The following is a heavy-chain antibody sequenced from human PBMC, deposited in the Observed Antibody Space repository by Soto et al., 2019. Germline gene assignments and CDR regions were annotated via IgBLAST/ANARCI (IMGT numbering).Heavy chain of an antibody. CDR3: ETELGENPASPFDA. Sequence: QVQLVQSGADVKKPGSSVKVSCQASGVTFSSETLGGVRQAPGQGLEWGGGIIPLFGTASYARKFQGRVTITAKEFNSTVYMELRSLRSDDTAVYCCETELGENPASPFDAWGQGTLVTVSS. CDR2: IIPLFGTA. D-gene: IGHD3-10*01. J-gene: IGHJ4*02. V-gene: IGHV1-69*01. CDR1: GVTFSSET.